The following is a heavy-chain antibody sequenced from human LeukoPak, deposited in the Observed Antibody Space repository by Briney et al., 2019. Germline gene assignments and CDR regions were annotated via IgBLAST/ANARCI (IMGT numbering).Heavy chain of an antibody. J-gene: IGHJ4*02. CDR1: GGSFSGYY. CDR3: AGDDGGDWLHLPFDY. V-gene: IGHV4-34*01. D-gene: IGHD2-21*02. CDR2: INHSGST. Sequence: SETLSLTCAVYGGSFSGYYWSWIRQPPGKGLEWIGEINHSGSTNYNPSLKSRVTISVDTSKNQFSLKLSSVTAADTAVYYCAGDDGGDWLHLPFDYWGQGTLVTVSS.